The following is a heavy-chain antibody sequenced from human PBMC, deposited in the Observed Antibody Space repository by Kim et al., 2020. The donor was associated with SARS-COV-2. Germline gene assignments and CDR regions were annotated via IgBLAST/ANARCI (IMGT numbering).Heavy chain of an antibody. CDR1: GYTFTSYG. CDR2: ISAYNGNT. CDR3: ARDSGYGSGSSWPPLDP. J-gene: IGHJ5*02. Sequence: ASVKVSCKASGYTFTSYGISWVRQAPGQGLEWMGWISAYNGNTNYAQKLQGRVTMTTDTSTSTAYMELRSLRSDDTAVYYCARDSGYGSGSSWPPLDPWGQGTLVTVSS. D-gene: IGHD3-10*01. V-gene: IGHV1-18*01.